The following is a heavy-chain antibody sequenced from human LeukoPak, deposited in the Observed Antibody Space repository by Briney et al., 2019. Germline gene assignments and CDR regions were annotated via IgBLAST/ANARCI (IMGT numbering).Heavy chain of an antibody. CDR2: INHSGST. J-gene: IGHJ5*02. CDR1: GGSFSGYY. Sequence: SETLSLTCAVYGGSFSGYYWSWIRQPPGKGLEWIGEINHSGSTNYNPSLKSRATISVDTSKNQFSLKLSSVTAADTAVYYCARGIYDYVWGSYRPITNWFDPWGQGTLVTVSS. D-gene: IGHD3-16*02. CDR3: ARGIYDYVWGSYRPITNWFDP. V-gene: IGHV4-34*01.